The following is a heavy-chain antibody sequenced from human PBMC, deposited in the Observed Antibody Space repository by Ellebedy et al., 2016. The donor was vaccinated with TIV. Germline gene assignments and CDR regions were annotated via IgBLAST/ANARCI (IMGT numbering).Heavy chain of an antibody. D-gene: IGHD2-2*01. CDR2: ISAYNGNT. V-gene: IGHV1-18*01. CDR1: GYTFTSYG. CDR3: ARDHDSPGDIVVVPAAHGRYFDL. Sequence: ASVKVSCKASGYTFTSYGISWVRQAPGQGLEWMGWISAYNGNTNYAQKLQGRVTMTTDTSTSTAYMELRSLRSDDTAVYYCARDHDSPGDIVVVPAAHGRYFDLWGRGTLVTVSS. J-gene: IGHJ2*01.